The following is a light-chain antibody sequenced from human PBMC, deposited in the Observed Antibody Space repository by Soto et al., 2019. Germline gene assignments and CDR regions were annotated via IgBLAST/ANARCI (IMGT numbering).Light chain of an antibody. V-gene: IGKV3-11*01. J-gene: IGKJ1*01. Sequence: EIGMTQSPATLSLSRGERATLCCRACQSVSSYLAWYQQKPGQAPRLLIYDASNRATGIPARFSGSGSGTDFTLTISSLEPEDFAVYYCQQRSNWPWTFGQGTKVDIK. CDR1: QSVSSY. CDR2: DAS. CDR3: QQRSNWPWT.